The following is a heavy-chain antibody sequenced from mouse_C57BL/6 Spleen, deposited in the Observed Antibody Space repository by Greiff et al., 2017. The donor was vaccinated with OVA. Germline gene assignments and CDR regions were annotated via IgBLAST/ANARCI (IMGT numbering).Heavy chain of an antibody. D-gene: IGHD1-1*01. CDR3: ARPLITTVVATPYAMDY. CDR1: GFTFSDYG. J-gene: IGHJ4*01. V-gene: IGHV5-17*01. CDR2: ISSGSSTI. Sequence: DVMLVESGGGLVKPGGSLKLSCAASGFTFSDYGMHWVRQAPEKGLEWVAYISSGSSTIYYADTVKGRFTISRDNAKNTLFLQMTSLRSEDTAMYYCARPLITTVVATPYAMDYWGQGTSVTVSS.